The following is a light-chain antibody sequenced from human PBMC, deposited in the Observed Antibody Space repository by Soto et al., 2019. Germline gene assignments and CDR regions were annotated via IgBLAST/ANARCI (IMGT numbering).Light chain of an antibody. CDR1: SSDVGAYNY. CDR3: SSYTNSDTLCV. J-gene: IGLJ1*01. CDR2: EVS. V-gene: IGLV2-14*01. Sequence: QSVLTQPASVSGSPGQSVTLSCTGTSSDVGAYNYVSWYQLQPGKAPKLLISEVSRPPSGVSSRFSGSKSGNTASLTISGLQAEDEADYYCSSYTNSDTLCVFGTGTKVTVL.